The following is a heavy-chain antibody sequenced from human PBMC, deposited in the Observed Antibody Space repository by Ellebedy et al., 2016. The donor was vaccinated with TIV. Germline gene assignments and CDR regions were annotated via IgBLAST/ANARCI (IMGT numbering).Heavy chain of an antibody. D-gene: IGHD6-6*01. CDR1: GFRFTSYG. CDR2: ISYDGSNK. Sequence: PGGSLRLSCAASGFRFTSYGMHWVRQAPGKGLEWVAVISYDGSNKYYADSVKGRFTISRDNSKNTLYLQMNYLRAEDTAVYYCAVLGGTSSSWVDYWGQGTLVTVSS. CDR3: AVLGGTSSSWVDY. J-gene: IGHJ4*02. V-gene: IGHV3-30*03.